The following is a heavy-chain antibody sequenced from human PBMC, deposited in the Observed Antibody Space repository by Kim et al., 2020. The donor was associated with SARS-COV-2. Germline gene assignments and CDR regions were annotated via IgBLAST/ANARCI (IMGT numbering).Heavy chain of an antibody. D-gene: IGHD5-12*01. CDR3: VKGRNLDIVAAVDY. Sequence: GGSLRLSCSASGFTFTDYSMHWVRQGPGKRLEFVSAINNNADRTFYADSVKGRFTISRDNSENTLYLQMSSLRAEDTAMYYCVKGRNLDIVAAVDYWGQGNLVTVSS. CDR2: INNNADRT. J-gene: IGHJ4*02. V-gene: IGHV3-64D*08. CDR1: GFTFTDYS.